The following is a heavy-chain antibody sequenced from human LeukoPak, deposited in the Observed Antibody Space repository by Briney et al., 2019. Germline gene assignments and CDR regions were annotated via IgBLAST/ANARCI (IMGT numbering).Heavy chain of an antibody. CDR3: ARGPNYYGSGSYFY. J-gene: IGHJ4*02. D-gene: IGHD3-10*01. Sequence: ASVKVSCKASGYTFTGYYMHWVRQAPGQGLEWMGRINPNSGGTNYAQKFQGRVTMTRDTSISTAYMELSRLRSDDTAVYYCARGPNYYGSGSYFYWGQGTLVTVSS. V-gene: IGHV1-2*06. CDR2: INPNSGGT. CDR1: GYTFTGYY.